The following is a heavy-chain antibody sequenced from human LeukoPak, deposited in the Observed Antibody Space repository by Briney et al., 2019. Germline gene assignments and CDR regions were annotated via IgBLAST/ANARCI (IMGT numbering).Heavy chain of an antibody. D-gene: IGHD4/OR15-4a*01. CDR1: GFTFSSYA. V-gene: IGHV3-23*01. CDR3: AKIGANVGF. CDR2: INGGGGST. Sequence: PGGTLRLSCTASGFTFSSYAMSWVRPAPGKGLDWVSSINGGGGSTYYADSVKGRFTISRDNSRNTLYLQMNSLRAEDTAVYYCAKIGANVGFWGQGTLVTVSS. J-gene: IGHJ4*02.